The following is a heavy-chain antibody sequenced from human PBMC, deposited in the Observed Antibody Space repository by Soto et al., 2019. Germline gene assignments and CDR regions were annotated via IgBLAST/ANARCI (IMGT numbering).Heavy chain of an antibody. CDR3: AREGYPFDY. Sequence: GGSMRLSCAASGFTFINHSMNWFRQAPGKGLEWVSYFSSSSSTIYYADSVKGRFTISRDNAKNSLYLQMNSLRDVDTAVYYCAREGYPFDYWGQGTLVTVSS. CDR1: GFTFINHS. J-gene: IGHJ4*02. CDR2: FSSSSSTI. V-gene: IGHV3-48*02. D-gene: IGHD5-12*01.